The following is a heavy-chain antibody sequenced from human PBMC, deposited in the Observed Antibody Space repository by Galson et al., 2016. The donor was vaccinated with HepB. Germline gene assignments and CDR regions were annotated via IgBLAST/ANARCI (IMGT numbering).Heavy chain of an antibody. CDR3: ARARRSSSAHLDH. V-gene: IGHV3-53*01. D-gene: IGHD6-6*01. J-gene: IGHJ4*02. CDR1: GLTFRNDY. CDR2: IYSGGGT. Sequence: SLRLSCAASGLTFRNDYMAWVRQAPGKGLQCVSIIYSGGGTYYADSVKGRFTISRDNSRDTVYLQMNSLTADDTALYYCARARRSSSAHLDHWGRGTLVTVSS.